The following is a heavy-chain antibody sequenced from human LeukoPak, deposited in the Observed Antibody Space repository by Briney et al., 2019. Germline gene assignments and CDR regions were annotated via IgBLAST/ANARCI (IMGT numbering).Heavy chain of an antibody. CDR1: GFTFSSYA. D-gene: IGHD1-26*01. J-gene: IGHJ4*02. Sequence: PGGSLRLSCAASGFTFSSYAMIWVRPAPGKGLEWVSTISSSGDSTYYADSVKGRFTISRDNSKNTLYLQMNSLSAEDTAVYFCAKGYSGSYSAFDYWGQGTLVTVSS. CDR3: AKGYSGSYSAFDY. CDR2: ISSSGDST. V-gene: IGHV3-23*01.